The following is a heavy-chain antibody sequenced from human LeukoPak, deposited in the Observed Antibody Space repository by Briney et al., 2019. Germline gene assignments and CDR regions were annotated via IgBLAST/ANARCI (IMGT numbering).Heavy chain of an antibody. CDR1: GGSINTYY. CDR2: IYNSGST. D-gene: IGHD7-27*01. Sequence: SETLSLTCSVSGGSINTYYWSWIRQSPGKGLEWMANIYNSGSTNYNPSLRSRVAMSADTSKNQFSLKLNSVTAADTAVYYCASTAPNDWGYFDYWGQGILVTVSS. J-gene: IGHJ4*02. V-gene: IGHV4-59*01. CDR3: ASTAPNDWGYFDY.